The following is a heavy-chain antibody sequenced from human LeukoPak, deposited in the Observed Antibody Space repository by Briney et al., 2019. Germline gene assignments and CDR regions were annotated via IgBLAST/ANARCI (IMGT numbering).Heavy chain of an antibody. J-gene: IGHJ4*02. CDR2: ISYDGSNK. D-gene: IGHD5-18*01. V-gene: IGHV3-30*04. Sequence: PGGSLRLSCAASGFTFSSYAMHWVRQAPGKGLEWVAVISYDGSNKYYADSVKGRFTISRDTSKNTLYLQMNSLRAEDTAFYYCGKGNTASRPGFVDWGQGTLVTVSS. CDR3: GKGNTASRPGFVD. CDR1: GFTFSSYA.